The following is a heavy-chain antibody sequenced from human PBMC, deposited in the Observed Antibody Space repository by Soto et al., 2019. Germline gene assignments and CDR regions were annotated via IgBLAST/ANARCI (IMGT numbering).Heavy chain of an antibody. CDR3: ARGGSLYWYFDL. CDR2: ISYDGSNK. V-gene: IGHV3-30-3*01. D-gene: IGHD1-26*01. CDR1: GFTFSSYA. J-gene: IGHJ2*01. Sequence: PGGSLRLSCAASGFTFSSYAMHWVRQAPGKGLEWVAVISYDGSNKYYADSVKGRFTISRDNSKNTLYLQMNSLRAEDTAVYYCARGGSLYWYFDLWGRGTLVTVSS.